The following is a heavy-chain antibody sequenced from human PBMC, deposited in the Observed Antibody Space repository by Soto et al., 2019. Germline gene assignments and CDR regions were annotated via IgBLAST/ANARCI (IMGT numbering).Heavy chain of an antibody. CDR3: ARAPVFGVVTQLSPWFDP. CDR2: INPNSGGT. CDR1: GYTFTGYY. J-gene: IGHJ5*02. Sequence: ASVKVSCKASGYTFTGYYMHWVRQAPGQGLEWMGWINPNSGGTNYAQKFQGWVTMTRDTSISTAYMELSRLRSDDPAVYYCARAPVFGVVTQLSPWFDPWGQGTLVTVSS. D-gene: IGHD3-3*01. V-gene: IGHV1-2*04.